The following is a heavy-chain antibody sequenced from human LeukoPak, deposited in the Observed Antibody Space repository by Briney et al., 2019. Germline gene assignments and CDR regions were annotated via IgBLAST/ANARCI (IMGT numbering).Heavy chain of an antibody. D-gene: IGHD6-19*01. CDR2: IYYSGST. CDR1: GGSISSYY. V-gene: IGHV4-59*08. J-gene: IGHJ4*02. Sequence: SETLSLTCTVSGGSISSYYWSWIRQPPGKGLEWIGYIYYSGSTNYNPSLKSRVTISVDTSKNQISLKLSSVTAADTAVYYCARGVPQWPARVDYWGQGTLVTVSS. CDR3: ARGVPQWPARVDY.